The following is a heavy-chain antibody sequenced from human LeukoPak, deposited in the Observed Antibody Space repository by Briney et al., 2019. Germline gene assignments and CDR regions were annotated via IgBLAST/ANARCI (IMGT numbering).Heavy chain of an antibody. J-gene: IGHJ4*02. Sequence: PSETLSLTCTVSGDFISNIHYYWGWVRQPPGKGLEWIGSIYYSGSTYYNPSLKSRVTMSIDTSKNQFSLKLRSVTAADTAVYYCARQQFPSDRPRYYFDYWGQGTLVTVSS. CDR1: GDFISNIHYY. CDR2: IYYSGST. CDR3: ARQQFPSDRPRYYFDY. D-gene: IGHD2-21*02. V-gene: IGHV4-39*01.